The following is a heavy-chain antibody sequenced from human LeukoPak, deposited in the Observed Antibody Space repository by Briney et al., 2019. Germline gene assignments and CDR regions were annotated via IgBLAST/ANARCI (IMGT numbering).Heavy chain of an antibody. V-gene: IGHV1-69*01. CDR2: IIPIFGTA. CDR3: AVLWFGDPTPVY. D-gene: IGHD3-10*01. CDR1: GGTFSSYA. Sequence: SVKVSCKASGGTFSSYAISWVRQAPGQGLEWMGGIIPIFGTANYAHKFQGRVTITADESTSTAYMELSSLRSEDTAVYYCAVLWFGDPTPVYCGGGALVTVSS. J-gene: IGHJ4*02.